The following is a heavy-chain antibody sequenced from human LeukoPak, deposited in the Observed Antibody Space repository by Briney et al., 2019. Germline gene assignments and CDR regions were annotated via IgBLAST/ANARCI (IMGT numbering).Heavy chain of an antibody. CDR1: GFTFTSYA. V-gene: IGHV3-23*01. CDR3: AKVGSAPAVDY. D-gene: IGHD2-15*01. J-gene: IGHJ4*02. Sequence: GGSLRLACAAYGFTFTSYAMGWVRQAPGKGLEWVSAISSKGCSTYHAACVKDRFTISRDNSKSTLYLRMNSLRAEDTAVYYCAKVGSAPAVDYWGQGTLVTVSS. CDR2: ISSKGCST.